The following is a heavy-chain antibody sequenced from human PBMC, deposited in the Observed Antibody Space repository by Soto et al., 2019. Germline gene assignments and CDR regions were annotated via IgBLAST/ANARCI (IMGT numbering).Heavy chain of an antibody. J-gene: IGHJ2*01. CDR1: GFTFSSYD. CDR2: IGTAGDP. D-gene: IGHD2-2*01. V-gene: IGHV3-13*05. Sequence: GGSLRLSCAASGFTFSSYDMHWVRQTAGKSLELVSSIGTAGDPHYSDSVKGRFTISRENAKNSLYLQMNSLRAGDTAVYYCAREIVTPGHWYFDVWGRGTLVTDSS. CDR3: AREIVTPGHWYFDV.